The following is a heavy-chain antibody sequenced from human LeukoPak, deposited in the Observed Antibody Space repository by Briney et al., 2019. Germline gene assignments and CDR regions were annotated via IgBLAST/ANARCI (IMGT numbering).Heavy chain of an antibody. Sequence: GGSLRLSCAASGFTFSSYGMHWVRQAPGKGLEWVAVISYDGSNKYYADSVKGRFTISRDNSKNTLYLQMNSLRAEDTAVYYCSGGWFRFDPWGQGTLVTVSS. CDR1: GFTFSSYG. V-gene: IGHV3-30*03. CDR2: ISYDGSNK. J-gene: IGHJ5*02. CDR3: SGGWFRFDP. D-gene: IGHD2-15*01.